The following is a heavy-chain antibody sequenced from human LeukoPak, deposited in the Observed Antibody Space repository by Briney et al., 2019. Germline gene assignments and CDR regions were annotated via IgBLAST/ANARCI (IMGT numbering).Heavy chain of an antibody. Sequence: GGSLRLSCAASGFTFSSYAMHWVRQAPGKGLEWVAVISYDGSNKYYADSVKGRFTISRDNSKNTLYLQMNSLRAEDTAVYYCARGGGGPDHYYYGMDVWGQGTLVTVSS. CDR3: ARGGGGPDHYYYGMDV. D-gene: IGHD2-15*01. V-gene: IGHV3-30-3*01. CDR2: ISYDGSNK. CDR1: GFTFSSYA. J-gene: IGHJ6*02.